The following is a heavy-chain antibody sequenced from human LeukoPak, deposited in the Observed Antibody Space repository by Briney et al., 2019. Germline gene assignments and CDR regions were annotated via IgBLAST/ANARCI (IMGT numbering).Heavy chain of an antibody. V-gene: IGHV3-23*01. Sequence: GGSLRLSCAASGFTFSSYAMSWVRQAPGKGLEWVSAISGSGGSTYYADSVKGRFTISRDNSKNTLYLQMNSLRAEDTAVYYCAKDDYWGGDCIPPEYFQHWGQGTLVTVSS. CDR1: GFTFSSYA. J-gene: IGHJ1*01. D-gene: IGHD2-21*02. CDR2: ISGSGGST. CDR3: AKDDYWGGDCIPPEYFQH.